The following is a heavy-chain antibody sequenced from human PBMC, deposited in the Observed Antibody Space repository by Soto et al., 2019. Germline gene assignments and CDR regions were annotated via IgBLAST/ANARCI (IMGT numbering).Heavy chain of an antibody. CDR2: ISPSGDT. J-gene: IGHJ4*02. D-gene: IGHD4-4*01. Sequence: EVQLVESEGGLVKPGGSLRLSCVVSGFAFSSYSVIWVRQAPGKGLEWVSSISPSGDTYYADSVKGRLAISRDNAKNSLYLQMASLRVEDTAVYYCARGADYSNSNFDYWGQGTLVTVSS. CDR1: GFAFSSYS. V-gene: IGHV3-21*02. CDR3: ARGADYSNSNFDY.